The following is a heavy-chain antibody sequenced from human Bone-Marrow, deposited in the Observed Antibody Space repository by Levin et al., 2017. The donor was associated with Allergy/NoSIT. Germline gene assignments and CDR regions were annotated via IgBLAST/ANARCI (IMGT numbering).Heavy chain of an antibody. J-gene: IGHJ5*02. CDR3: ARGDVGYGDYSGWFDP. CDR2: IYYSGDT. Sequence: KPSETLSLTCAVSGASVSDPSYYWGWVRQPPGNGLEWIGSIYYSGDTYYKPSLNGRVTISVDRSKNQFSLRVNSVTAADTAVYYCARGDVGYGDYSGWFDPWGQGTLVTVSS. CDR1: GASVSDPSYY. V-gene: IGHV4-39*07. D-gene: IGHD4-17*01.